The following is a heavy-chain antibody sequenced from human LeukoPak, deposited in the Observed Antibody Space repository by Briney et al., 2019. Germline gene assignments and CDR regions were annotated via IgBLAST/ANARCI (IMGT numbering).Heavy chain of an antibody. V-gene: IGHV1-18*01. CDR2: TSAYNGNT. CDR1: GYTFTSYG. Sequence: ASVKVSCKASGYTFTSYGISWVRQAPGQGLEWMGWTSAYNGNTNYAQKLQGRVTMTTDTSTSTAYMELRSLRSDDTAVYYCARDLRFSYCSSTSCYQTYYYGMDVWGQGTTVTVSS. J-gene: IGHJ6*02. D-gene: IGHD2-2*01. CDR3: ARDLRFSYCSSTSCYQTYYYGMDV.